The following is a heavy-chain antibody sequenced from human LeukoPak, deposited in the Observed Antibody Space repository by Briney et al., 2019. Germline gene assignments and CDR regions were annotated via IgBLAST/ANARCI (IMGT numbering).Heavy chain of an antibody. CDR2: ISSSSSYI. CDR3: ARGGKYPLYRRDGYNLKADY. J-gene: IGHJ4*02. Sequence: GGSLRLSCAASGFTFSSYSMNWVRQAPGKGLEWVSSISSSSSYIYYADSVKGRFTISRDNAKNSLYLQMNSLRAEDTAVYYCARGGKYPLYRRDGYNLKADYWGQGTLVTVSS. CDR1: GFTFSSYS. V-gene: IGHV3-21*01. D-gene: IGHD5-24*01.